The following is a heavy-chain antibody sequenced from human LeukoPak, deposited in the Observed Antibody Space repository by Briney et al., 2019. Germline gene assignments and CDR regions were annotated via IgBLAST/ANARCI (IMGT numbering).Heavy chain of an antibody. CDR1: GFTFSSYA. CDR2: ISKDGYEK. CDR3: ARALWFGETFPAY. D-gene: IGHD3-10*01. Sequence: GGSLRLSCVASGFTFSSYAMHWVRQAPGKGLEWVVVISKDGYEKHYTDSVKGRFTISRDNAKNSLYLQMNSLRAEDTAVYYCARALWFGETFPAYWGQGTLVTVSS. V-gene: IGHV3-30*04. J-gene: IGHJ4*02.